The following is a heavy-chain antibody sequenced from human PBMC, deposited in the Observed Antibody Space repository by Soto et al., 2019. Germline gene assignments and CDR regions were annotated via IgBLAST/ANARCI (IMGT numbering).Heavy chain of an antibody. CDR3: ARQNQHSGSYYFDY. J-gene: IGHJ4*02. Sequence: PGESLKISCKSSGYSFTKYWMGWVRQMPGKGLEWMGIIDPGDSATRYSPSFQGQVTISADKSISTAYLQWSSLKASDTAMYYCARQNQHSGSYYFDYWGQGTPVTVSS. CDR2: IDPGDSAT. D-gene: IGHD1-26*01. V-gene: IGHV5-51*01. CDR1: GYSFTKYW.